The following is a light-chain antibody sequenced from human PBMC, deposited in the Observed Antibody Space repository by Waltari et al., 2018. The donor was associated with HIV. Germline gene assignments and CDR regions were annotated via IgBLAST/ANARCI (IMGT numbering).Light chain of an antibody. V-gene: IGKV1-39*01. CDR2: AVS. Sequence: DIQMTQSPSSLSASVGDRVTITCRASQSISSHLNWYQLKPGKAPELLIYAVSNLQSGVPSRLSGSKSGTDFTLTISSLQPEDFATYFCQQSYSLPTFGQGTKVAIK. CDR3: QQSYSLPT. CDR1: QSISSH. J-gene: IGKJ1*01.